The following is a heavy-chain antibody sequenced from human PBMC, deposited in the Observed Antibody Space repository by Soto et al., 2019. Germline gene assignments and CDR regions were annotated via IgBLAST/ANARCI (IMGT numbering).Heavy chain of an antibody. V-gene: IGHV1-2*04. CDR2: INPNSGGT. Sequence: QVQLVQSGAEVKKPGASVKVSCKASGYTFTGYYMHWVRQAPGQGLEWMGWINPNSGGTNYAQKFQGWVTMTRDTSISTAYMELSRLRSDDTAVYYCARASNYDFWSGYYSYYYGMDVWGQGTTVTVSS. D-gene: IGHD3-3*01. J-gene: IGHJ6*02. CDR3: ARASNYDFWSGYYSYYYGMDV. CDR1: GYTFTGYY.